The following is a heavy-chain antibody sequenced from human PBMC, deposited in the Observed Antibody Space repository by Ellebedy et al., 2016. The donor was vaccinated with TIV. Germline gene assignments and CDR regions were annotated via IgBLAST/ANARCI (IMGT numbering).Heavy chain of an antibody. V-gene: IGHV3-23*01. Sequence: GGSLRLXXAASGFTFSNHAMAWVRQAPGKGLEWVSSITSTADRTHYADSVKGRFTISRDNSKNTLYLQMNSLRAEDTAVYYCARGGGFLIDHWGQGTLVTVSS. CDR3: ARGGGFLIDH. D-gene: IGHD3-16*01. J-gene: IGHJ4*02. CDR1: GFTFSNHA. CDR2: ITSTADRT.